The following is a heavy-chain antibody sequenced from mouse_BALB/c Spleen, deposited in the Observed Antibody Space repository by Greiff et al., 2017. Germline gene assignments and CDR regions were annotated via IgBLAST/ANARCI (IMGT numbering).Heavy chain of an antibody. V-gene: IGHV1-63*02. Sequence: VQLQQSGAELVRPGTSVKISCKASGYTFTNYWLGWVKQRPGHGLEWIGDIYPGGGSTNYNEKFTGKATLTADTSSSTAYMQLSSLTSEDSAVYMCARGSNHWYFDVWGEGTTVTVSA. D-gene: IGHD1-1*01. J-gene: IGHJ1*01. CDR2: IYPGGGST. CDR1: GYTFTNYW. CDR3: ARGSNHWYFDV.